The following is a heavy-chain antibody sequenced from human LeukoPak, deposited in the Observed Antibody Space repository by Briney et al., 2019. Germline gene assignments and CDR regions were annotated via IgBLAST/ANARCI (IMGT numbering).Heavy chain of an antibody. J-gene: IGHJ3*02. CDR2: IYYSGST. D-gene: IGHD5-24*01. V-gene: IGHV4-59*01. CDR3: ARVKGDGYNQDAFDI. Sequence: SETLSLTCTVSGGSISSYYWSWIRQPPGKGLEWIGYIYYSGSTNYNPSLKSRVTISVDTSKNQFSLKLSSVTAADTAVYYCARVKGDGYNQDAFDIWGQGTMVTVSS. CDR1: GGSISSYY.